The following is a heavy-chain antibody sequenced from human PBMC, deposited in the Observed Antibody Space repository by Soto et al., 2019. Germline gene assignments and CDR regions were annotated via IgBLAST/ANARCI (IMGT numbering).Heavy chain of an antibody. CDR2: ISAYNGIT. CDR1: GYTFTDYG. CDR3: ARAEKWVTGNMGGY. J-gene: IGHJ4*02. D-gene: IGHD1-20*01. Sequence: QVQLVQSGAEVKKPGASVKVSCKAFGYTFTDYGFSWVRQAPGQGLEWMGWISAYNGITKYAQKFQGRVTMTTDTSTSTAYMEVRSLRSDDSAVYYCARAEKWVTGNMGGYWRQGTLVTVYS. V-gene: IGHV1-18*04.